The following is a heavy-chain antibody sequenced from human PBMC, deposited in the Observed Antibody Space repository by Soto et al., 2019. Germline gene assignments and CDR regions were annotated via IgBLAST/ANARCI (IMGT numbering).Heavy chain of an antibody. Sequence: SETLSLTCTVSGGSISSYYWSWIRQPPGKGLEWIGYIYYSGSTNYNPSLKSRVTISVDTSKNQLSLKLSSVTAADTAVYYCARGSAAGTKSPYDYWGQGTLVTV. CDR1: GGSISSYY. CDR2: IYYSGST. D-gene: IGHD6-13*01. V-gene: IGHV4-59*01. J-gene: IGHJ4*02. CDR3: ARGSAAGTKSPYDY.